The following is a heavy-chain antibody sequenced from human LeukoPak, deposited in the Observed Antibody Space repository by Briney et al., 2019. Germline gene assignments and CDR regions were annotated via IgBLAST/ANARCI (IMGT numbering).Heavy chain of an antibody. D-gene: IGHD1-1*01. CDR3: ARIQPRVRPTRGAIQDAFDI. J-gene: IGHJ3*02. CDR2: INPNSGGT. V-gene: IGHV1-2*02. Sequence: AASVKVSCKASGYTFTGYYMHWVRQAPGQGLEWMGWINPNSGGTNYAQKFQGRVTMTRDTSISTAYMELSRLRSDDTAVYYCARIQPRVRPTRGAIQDAFDIWGQGTMVTVSS. CDR1: GYTFTGYY.